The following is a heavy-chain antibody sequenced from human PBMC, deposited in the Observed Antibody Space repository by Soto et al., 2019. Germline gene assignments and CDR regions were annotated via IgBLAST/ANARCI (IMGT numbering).Heavy chain of an antibody. Sequence: GGSLRLSCEASGFTFSGFDMHWVRQPTGKGLEWVSTIGTAGDTYYAVSVKGRFTISRDNAKNSLSLQMNSLRAGDTAVYFCARGQEVGAHFFDSWGQGAQVTVSS. D-gene: IGHD2-15*01. CDR2: IGTAGDT. J-gene: IGHJ4*02. CDR3: ARGQEVGAHFFDS. CDR1: GFTFSGFD. V-gene: IGHV3-13*01.